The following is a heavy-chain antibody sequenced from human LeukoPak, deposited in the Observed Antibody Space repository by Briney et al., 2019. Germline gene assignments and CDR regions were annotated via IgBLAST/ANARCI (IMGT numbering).Heavy chain of an antibody. D-gene: IGHD3-10*01. CDR2: IYYSGST. J-gene: IGHJ4*02. V-gene: IGHV4-39*01. CDR3: ARQGFYYGSGSYYNPARYYFDY. CDR1: GFTFSSYA. Sequence: GSLRLSCAASGFTFSSYAMSWVRQAPGKGLEWIGSIYYSGSTYYNPSLKSRVTISVDTSKNQFSLKLSSVTAADTAVYYCARQGFYYGSGSYYNPARYYFDYWGQGTLVTVSS.